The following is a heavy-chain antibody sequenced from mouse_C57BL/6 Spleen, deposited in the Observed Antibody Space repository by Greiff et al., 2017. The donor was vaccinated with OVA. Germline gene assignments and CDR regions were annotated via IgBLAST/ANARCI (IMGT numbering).Heavy chain of an antibody. CDR2: ISSGSSTI. Sequence: DVMLVESGGGLVKPGGSLKLSCAASGFTFSDYGMHWVRQAPEKGLEWVAYISSGSSTIYYADTVKGRFTISRDNAKNTLFLQMTSLRSEDTAMYYCARTGIYDPLFDYWGQGTTLTVSS. CDR1: GFTFSDYG. J-gene: IGHJ2*01. CDR3: ARTGIYDPLFDY. D-gene: IGHD2-3*01. V-gene: IGHV5-17*01.